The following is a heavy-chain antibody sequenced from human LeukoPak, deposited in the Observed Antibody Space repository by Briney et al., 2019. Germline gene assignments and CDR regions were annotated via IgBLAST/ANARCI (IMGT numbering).Heavy chain of an antibody. CDR2: INPNSGGT. J-gene: IGHJ4*02. Sequence: GASVKVSCKASGYTFTGYYMHWVRQAPGQGLEWMGCINPNSGGTNYAQKFQGRVTMTRDTSSSTAYMELSRLKSDDTAVYYCARGGRYYSSSTCYYDYWGQGTLVTVSS. D-gene: IGHD2-2*01. V-gene: IGHV1-2*02. CDR3: ARGGRYYSSSTCYYDY. CDR1: GYTFTGYY.